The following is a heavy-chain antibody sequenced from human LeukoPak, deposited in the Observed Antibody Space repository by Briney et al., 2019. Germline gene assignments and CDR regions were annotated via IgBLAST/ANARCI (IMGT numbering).Heavy chain of an antibody. V-gene: IGHV3-30*15. D-gene: IGHD7-27*01. CDR2: ISYDGSNK. CDR3: ARDNNWGSTHY. CDR1: GFTFNTYA. Sequence: PGRSLRLSCAASGFTFNTYAMHWVRQAPGKGLEWVAVISYDGSNKYYADSVKGRFTISRDNSKNTLFLQMSSLRAEGTAVYYCARDNNWGSTHYWGQGTLVTVSS. J-gene: IGHJ4*02.